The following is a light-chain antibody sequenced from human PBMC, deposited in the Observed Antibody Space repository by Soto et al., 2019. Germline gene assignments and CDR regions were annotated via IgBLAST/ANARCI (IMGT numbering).Light chain of an antibody. CDR1: SSDVGGYNY. Sequence: SVLTQPPSASGAPGQSVTLSCTGNSSDVGGYNYVSWYQQHPGKAPKLMIYEVSKRPSGVPDRFSGSKSGNTASLTVSGLQAQDEADYYCSSYAGSLYVFGTRTKVTVL. V-gene: IGLV2-8*01. J-gene: IGLJ1*01. CDR3: SSYAGSLYV. CDR2: EVS.